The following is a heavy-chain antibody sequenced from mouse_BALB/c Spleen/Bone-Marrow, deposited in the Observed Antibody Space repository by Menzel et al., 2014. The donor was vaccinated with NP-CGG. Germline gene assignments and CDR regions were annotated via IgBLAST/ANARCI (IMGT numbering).Heavy chain of an antibody. CDR2: ISYDGTN. CDR3: ARGRGLREQYYFDY. J-gene: IGHJ2*01. Sequence: EVQLQQSGPGLVKPSQSLSLTCSVTGYSITSGYYWNWIRQFPGSKLEWMVYISYDGTNNYNPSLKNRISITRDTSKNQFFLKLNSVTTEDTATYYCARGRGLREQYYFDYWGQGTTLTVSS. CDR1: GYSITSGYY. V-gene: IGHV3-6*02. D-gene: IGHD2-4*01.